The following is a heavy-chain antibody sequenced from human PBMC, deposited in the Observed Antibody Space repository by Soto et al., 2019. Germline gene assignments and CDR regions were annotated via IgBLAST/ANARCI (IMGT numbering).Heavy chain of an antibody. Sequence: QVQLVQSGAEVKKPGSSVKVSCKASGGTFSSYTISWVRQAPGQGLEWMGRIIPILGIANYAQKVQGRVTITADKSTSRAYMELSSLRSEDTAVYYCAIREATTIWYYMDVWGKGTTVTVSS. CDR3: AIREATTIWYYMDV. V-gene: IGHV1-69*02. CDR2: IIPILGIA. J-gene: IGHJ6*03. CDR1: GGTFSSYT. D-gene: IGHD5-12*01.